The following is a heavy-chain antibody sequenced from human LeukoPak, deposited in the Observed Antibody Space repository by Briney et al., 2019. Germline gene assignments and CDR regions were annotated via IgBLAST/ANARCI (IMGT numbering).Heavy chain of an antibody. D-gene: IGHD1-1*01. Sequence: GESLKISFKGSGYSFTSYWIGWVRQMPGKGLEWMGIIYPGDSDTRYSPSFQGQVTISADKSISTAYLQWSSLKASDTAMYYCASTSHASYYYYGMDVWGQGTTVTVSS. J-gene: IGHJ6*02. CDR1: GYSFTSYW. CDR3: ASTSHASYYYYGMDV. V-gene: IGHV5-51*01. CDR2: IYPGDSDT.